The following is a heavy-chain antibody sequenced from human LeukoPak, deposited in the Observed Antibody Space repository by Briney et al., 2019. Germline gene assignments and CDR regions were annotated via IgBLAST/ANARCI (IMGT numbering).Heavy chain of an antibody. CDR3: ARGRIVGATDWFDP. CDR2: IYYSGST. V-gene: IGHV4-31*03. Sequence: SETLSLTCTVSGGSISSGGYYWSWIRQHPGKGLEWIGYIYYSGSTYYNPSLKSRVTISVDTSKNQFSLKLSSVTAADTAVYYCARGRIVGATDWFDPWGQGTLVTVSS. D-gene: IGHD1-26*01. CDR1: GGSISSGGYY. J-gene: IGHJ5*02.